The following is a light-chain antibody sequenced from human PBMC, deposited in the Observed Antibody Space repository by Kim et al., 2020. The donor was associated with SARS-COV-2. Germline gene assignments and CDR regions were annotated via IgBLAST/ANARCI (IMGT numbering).Light chain of an antibody. CDR3: NSRDSSGNHVV. V-gene: IGLV3-19*01. Sequence: ALGQTVRIPCQGDSLRSYYAIWYQQKPGQAPVLVIYGKNNRPSGIPDRFYGSSSGNTASLTITGAQAEDEADYYCNSRDSSGNHVVFGGGTQLTVL. J-gene: IGLJ2*01. CDR2: GKN. CDR1: SLRSYY.